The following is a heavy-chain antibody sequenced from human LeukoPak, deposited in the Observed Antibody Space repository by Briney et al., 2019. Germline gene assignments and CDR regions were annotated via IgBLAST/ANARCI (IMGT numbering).Heavy chain of an antibody. CDR2: INPNSGGT. CDR1: GYTFTGYY. V-gene: IGHV1-2*02. D-gene: IGHD3-22*01. J-gene: IGHJ4*02. CDR3: ARGKYYYDNMY. Sequence: ASVKVSCKASGYTFTGYYMHWVRQAPGQGLEWMGWINPNSGGTNRVTMTRDTSIGTAYMELSRLRSDDTAVYYCARGKYYYDNMYWGQGTLVTVSS.